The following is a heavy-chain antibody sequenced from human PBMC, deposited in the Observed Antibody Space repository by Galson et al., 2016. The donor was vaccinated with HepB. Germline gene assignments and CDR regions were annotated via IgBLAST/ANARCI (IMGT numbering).Heavy chain of an antibody. CDR3: ARDGDVDTAMVTPELGY. V-gene: IGHV3-33*08. J-gene: IGHJ4*02. CDR2: IWYDGSNK. Sequence: SLRLSCAASGFTFNSYTMNWARQAPGKGLEWVAVIWYDGSNKYYADSVKGRFTISRDNSKNTLYLQMNSLRAEDTAVYYCARDGDVDTAMVTPELGYWGQGTLVTVSS. CDR1: GFTFNSYT. D-gene: IGHD5-18*01.